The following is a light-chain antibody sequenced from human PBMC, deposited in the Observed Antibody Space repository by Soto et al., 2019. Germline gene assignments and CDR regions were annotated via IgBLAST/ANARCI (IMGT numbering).Light chain of an antibody. V-gene: IGKV1-39*01. Sequence: DIQMTQSPSSLSASVGDRVTITCRASRSINIYLNWYQQKPGKAPKLLIYAASNLQSGVPSRFSGDGVGTHFTLTISSLPPEDFATYHCQQSHSSPYTFGQGTRLEIK. CDR1: RSINIY. CDR2: AAS. J-gene: IGKJ5*01. CDR3: QQSHSSPYT.